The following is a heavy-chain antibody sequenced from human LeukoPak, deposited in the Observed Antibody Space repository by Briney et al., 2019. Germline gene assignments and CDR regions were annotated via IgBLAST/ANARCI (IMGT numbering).Heavy chain of an antibody. CDR3: ARHVPDYGDCGFDP. J-gene: IGHJ5*02. Sequence: SETLSLTCTVSGGSISSYYWSWIRQPPGKGLEWIGDIYYSGSTNYNPSLKSRVTISVDTSKNQFSLKLSSVTAADTAVYYCARHVPDYGDCGFDPWGQGTLVTVSS. D-gene: IGHD4-17*01. CDR1: GGSISSYY. CDR2: IYYSGST. V-gene: IGHV4-59*08.